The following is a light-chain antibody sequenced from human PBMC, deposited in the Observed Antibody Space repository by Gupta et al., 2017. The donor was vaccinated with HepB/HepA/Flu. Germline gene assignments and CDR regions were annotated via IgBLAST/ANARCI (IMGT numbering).Light chain of an antibody. CDR3: QQYNSYSPEWT. Sequence: DIQMTQSPSTLSASVGDRVTITCRASQSISSWLAWYQQKPGKAPKLLIYKASSLESGVPSRFSGSGSGTEFTLTISSLQPDDFATYYCQQYNSYSPEWTFGQETKVEIK. J-gene: IGKJ1*01. CDR2: KAS. V-gene: IGKV1-5*03. CDR1: QSISSW.